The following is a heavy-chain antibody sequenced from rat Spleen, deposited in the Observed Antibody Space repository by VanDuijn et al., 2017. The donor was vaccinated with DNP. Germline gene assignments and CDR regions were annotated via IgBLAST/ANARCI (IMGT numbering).Heavy chain of an antibody. J-gene: IGHJ3*01. D-gene: IGHD4-3*01. CDR2: IISSGGST. V-gene: IGHV5-25*01. CDR3: ARPASGWFAY. Sequence: EVQLVESGGGLVQPGRSMKLSCAASGFTFSNYYMAWVRQVPGKGLEWVAAIISSGGSTYYPNSVKGRFTISRDNAKTTLYLQMNSLRSEDMATYYCARPASGWFAYWGQGTLVTVSS. CDR1: GFTFSNYY.